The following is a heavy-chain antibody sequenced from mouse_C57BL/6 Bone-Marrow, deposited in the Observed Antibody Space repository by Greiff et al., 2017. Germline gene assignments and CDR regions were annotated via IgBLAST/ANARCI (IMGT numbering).Heavy chain of an antibody. D-gene: IGHD1-1*01. J-gene: IGHJ1*03. CDR1: GYTFTSYW. V-gene: IGHV1-52*01. Sequence: QVQLKQPGAELVRPGSSVKLSCKASGYTFTSYWMPWVKQRPIQGLEWIGNIDPSDSETHYNQKFKDKATLTVDKSSSTAYMQLSSLTSEDSAVYYCARELIRYFDVWGTGTTVTVSS. CDR3: ARELIRYFDV. CDR2: IDPSDSET.